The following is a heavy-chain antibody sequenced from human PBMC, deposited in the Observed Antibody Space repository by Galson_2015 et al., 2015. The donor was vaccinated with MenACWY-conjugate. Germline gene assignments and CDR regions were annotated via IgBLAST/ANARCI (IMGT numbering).Heavy chain of an antibody. CDR2: IYHSGST. V-gene: IGHV4-4*02. CDR1: GGSISSSNW. Sequence: SETLSLTCAVSGGSISSSNWWSWVRQPPGKGLEWIGEIYHSGSTNYNPSLKSRVTISVDKSKNQFSLKLSSVTAADTAVYYCARGWYSKTNWFDPWGQGTLVTVSS. D-gene: IGHD4-11*01. CDR3: ARGWYSKTNWFDP. J-gene: IGHJ5*02.